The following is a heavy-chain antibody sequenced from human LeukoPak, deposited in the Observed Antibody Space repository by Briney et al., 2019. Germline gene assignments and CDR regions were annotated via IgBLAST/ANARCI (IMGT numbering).Heavy chain of an antibody. D-gene: IGHD6-19*01. CDR3: ARRGQWLVRETYFDY. Sequence: SETLSLTCTVSGGSISSSSYYWGWIRQPPGKGLEWIGSIYYSGSTYYNPSLKSRVTISVDTSKNQFSLKLSSVTAADTAAYYCARRGQWLVRETYFDYWGQGTLVTVSS. CDR1: GGSISSSSYY. J-gene: IGHJ4*02. CDR2: IYYSGST. V-gene: IGHV4-39*01.